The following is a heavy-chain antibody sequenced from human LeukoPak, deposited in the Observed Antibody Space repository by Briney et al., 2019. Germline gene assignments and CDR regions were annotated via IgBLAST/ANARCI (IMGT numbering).Heavy chain of an antibody. CDR1: GVTLSSYG. CDR2: ISYDGSNK. CDR3: AKEYSSGWYYLDY. D-gene: IGHD6-19*01. Sequence: GRSLRLSCAASGVTLSSYGMHWVRQAPGKGLEWVAVISYDGSNKYYADSVKGRFTISRDNSKNTLYLQMNSLRAEDTAVYYCAKEYSSGWYYLDYWGQGTLVTVSS. J-gene: IGHJ4*02. V-gene: IGHV3-30*18.